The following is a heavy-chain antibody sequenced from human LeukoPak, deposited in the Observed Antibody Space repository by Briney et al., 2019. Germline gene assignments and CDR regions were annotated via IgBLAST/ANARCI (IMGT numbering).Heavy chain of an antibody. Sequence: GGSLRLSCAASGFTFSCYAMSWVRQAPGKGLEWVSGISDSGDRAHYADSVKGRFTISRDNSKNTLYLQMNSLRAEDTAVYFCAKQTTGYSGSGVDFWGQGTLVTVSS. J-gene: IGHJ4*02. CDR2: ISDSGDRA. CDR1: GFTFSCYA. CDR3: AKQTTGYSGSGVDF. V-gene: IGHV3-23*01. D-gene: IGHD3-10*01.